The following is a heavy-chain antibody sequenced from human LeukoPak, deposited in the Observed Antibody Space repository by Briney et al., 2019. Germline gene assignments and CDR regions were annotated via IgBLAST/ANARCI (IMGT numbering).Heavy chain of an antibody. V-gene: IGHV1-8*01. J-gene: IGHJ4*02. CDR3: ARGAGPTTSPNYYDSSGYYLWYFDY. CDR1: GYTFTSYD. D-gene: IGHD3-22*01. Sequence: ASVKVSCKASGYTFTSYDINWVRQATRQGLEWMGWMNPNSGNTGYAQKFQGRVTMTRNTSISTAYMELSSLRSEDTAVYYCARGAGPTTSPNYYDSSGYYLWYFDYWGQGTLVTVSS. CDR2: MNPNSGNT.